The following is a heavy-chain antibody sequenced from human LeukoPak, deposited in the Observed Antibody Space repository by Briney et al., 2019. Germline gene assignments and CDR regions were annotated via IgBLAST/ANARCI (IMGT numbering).Heavy chain of an antibody. CDR1: GITFSSYG. V-gene: IGHV3-23*01. D-gene: IGHD3-22*01. CDR3: VRTSGYLAY. J-gene: IGHJ4*02. CDR2: ITGGGDTT. Sequence: GGSLRLSCAASGITFSSYGMGWVRQAPVKGLEWVSAITGGGDTTYYADSVKGRFTISRDNSKNTLFLQMNSLRANDTAVYYCVRTSGYLAYWGQGTLVTVSS.